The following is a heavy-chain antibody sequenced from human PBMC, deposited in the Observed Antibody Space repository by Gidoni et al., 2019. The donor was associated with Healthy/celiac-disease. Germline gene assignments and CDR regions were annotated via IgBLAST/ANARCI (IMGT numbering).Heavy chain of an antibody. V-gene: IGHV3-48*03. D-gene: IGHD3-3*01. CDR1: GFTFSSYE. CDR2: ISSSGSTI. CDR3: AREGGPIFGVPDSFDY. Sequence: EVQLVESGGGLVQPGGSLRLSCAASGFTFSSYEMNWVRQAPGKGLEWVSYISSSGSTIYYADSVKGRFTISRDNAKNSLYLQMNSLRAEDTAVYYCAREGGPIFGVPDSFDYWGQGTLVTVSS. J-gene: IGHJ4*02.